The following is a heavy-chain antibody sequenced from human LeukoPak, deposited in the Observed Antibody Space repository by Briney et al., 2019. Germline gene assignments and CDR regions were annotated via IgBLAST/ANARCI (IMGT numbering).Heavy chain of an antibody. D-gene: IGHD2-15*01. CDR2: ISGSGAST. CDR3: AKDVGKWGSLHLFDY. V-gene: IGHV3-23*01. CDR1: GFTLSTNA. Sequence: GGSLRLSCLTSGFTLSTNAMSWVRQAPGKGLEWISGISGSGASTYYADSVKGRFTISRGDSRNTLYLQMNSLRGDDTAVYYCAKDVGKWGSLHLFDYWGQGTLVTVSS. J-gene: IGHJ4*02.